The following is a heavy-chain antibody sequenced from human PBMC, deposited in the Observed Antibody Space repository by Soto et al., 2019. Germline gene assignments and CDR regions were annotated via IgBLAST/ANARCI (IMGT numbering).Heavy chain of an antibody. D-gene: IGHD3-22*01. V-gene: IGHV4-31*02. Sequence: PSETLSLTCTVAGASIGSVDYYCSWIRQHPGKGLEWIGYIYYSGGTYYNPSLKSRVTISVDTSKNQFSLELSSVTAADTAVYYCASIYDSSGYYYGNNWFDPWVGEWNPGHRLL. J-gene: IGHJ5*02. CDR2: IYYSGGT. CDR1: GASIGSVDYY. CDR3: ASIYDSSGYYYGNNWFDP.